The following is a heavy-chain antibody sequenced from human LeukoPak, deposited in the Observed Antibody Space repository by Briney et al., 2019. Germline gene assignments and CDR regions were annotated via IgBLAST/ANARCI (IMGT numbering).Heavy chain of an antibody. CDR3: ASSSEDIVVVVAATPSYYYGMDV. D-gene: IGHD2-15*01. Sequence: SVKVSCKASGGTFSSYAISWVRQAPGQGLEWMGGIIPIFGTANYAQKFQGRVTIPADESTSTAYMELSSLRSEDTAVYYCASSSEDIVVVVAATPSYYYGMDVWGQGTTVTVSS. CDR1: GGTFSSYA. V-gene: IGHV1-69*13. J-gene: IGHJ6*02. CDR2: IIPIFGTA.